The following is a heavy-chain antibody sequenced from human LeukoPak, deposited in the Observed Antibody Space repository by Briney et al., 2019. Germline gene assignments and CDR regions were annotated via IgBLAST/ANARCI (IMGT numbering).Heavy chain of an antibody. Sequence: SETLSLTCTVSGGSISSSSYYWGWIRQPPGKGLEWIGRIYYSGTTYYNQSLKSRVTISVDTSKNQFSLKLSSVTAADTAVFYCARLWVTARDAFDIWGQGTMVTVSS. D-gene: IGHD1-26*01. V-gene: IGHV4-39*01. CDR2: IYYSGTT. J-gene: IGHJ3*02. CDR1: GGSISSSSYY. CDR3: ARLWVTARDAFDI.